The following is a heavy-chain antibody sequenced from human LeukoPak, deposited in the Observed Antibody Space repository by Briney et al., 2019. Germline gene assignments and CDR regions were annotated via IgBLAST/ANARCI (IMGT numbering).Heavy chain of an antibody. Sequence: GGSLRLSCAASGFTFDDFAMHWVRHAPGKGLEWVSSISWNSGSIGYADSVKGRFTISRDNAKNSLYLQMNSLRAEDTALYYCAKDMRRCSSTSCYQGWFDPWGQGTLVTVSS. CDR1: GFTFDDFA. D-gene: IGHD2-2*01. CDR3: AKDMRRCSSTSCYQGWFDP. J-gene: IGHJ5*02. CDR2: ISWNSGSI. V-gene: IGHV3-9*01.